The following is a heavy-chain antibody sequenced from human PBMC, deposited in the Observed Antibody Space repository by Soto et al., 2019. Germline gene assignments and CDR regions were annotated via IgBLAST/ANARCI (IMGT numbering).Heavy chain of an antibody. CDR1: GFSLSSTRMA. D-gene: IGHD2-15*01. CDR3: AHIVVASLGYYFDY. J-gene: IGHJ4*02. Sequence: QITLKESGPTLVKPTQTLTLTCTFSGFSLSSTRMAVGWIRQPPGKALEWLAIIYWDDDKRYSPFLKSRLTITKDTSKNQVVLTMSNMDPVDTARYYCAHIVVASLGYYFDYWGQGTLVTVSS. V-gene: IGHV2-5*02. CDR2: IYWDDDK.